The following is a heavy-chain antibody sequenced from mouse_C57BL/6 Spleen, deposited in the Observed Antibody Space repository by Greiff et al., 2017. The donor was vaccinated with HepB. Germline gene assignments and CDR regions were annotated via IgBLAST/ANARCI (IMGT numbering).Heavy chain of an antibody. V-gene: IGHV5-17*01. J-gene: IGHJ4*01. Sequence: EVKLVESGGGLVKPGGSLKLSCAASGFTFSDYGMHWVRQAPEKGLEWVAYISSGSSTIYYADTVKGRFTISRDNAKNTLFLQMTSLRSEDTAMYYCAGDDYEYYYAMDYWGQGTSVTVSS. CDR2: ISSGSSTI. CDR3: AGDDYEYYYAMDY. CDR1: GFTFSDYG. D-gene: IGHD2-4*01.